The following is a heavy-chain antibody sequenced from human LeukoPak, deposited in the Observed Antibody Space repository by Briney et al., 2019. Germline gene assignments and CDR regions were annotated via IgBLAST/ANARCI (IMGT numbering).Heavy chain of an antibody. J-gene: IGHJ4*02. V-gene: IGHV4-61*02. CDR3: ARDPKYYFDY. Sequence: SETLSLTCTVSGNSISSGDNYWSWIRQPAGKGLEWIGRIYTSGSTYYNPSLKSRVTISVDTSKNQFSLKLSSVTAADTAVYYCARDPKYYFDYWGQGTLVTVSS. CDR1: GNSISSGDNY. CDR2: IYTSGST.